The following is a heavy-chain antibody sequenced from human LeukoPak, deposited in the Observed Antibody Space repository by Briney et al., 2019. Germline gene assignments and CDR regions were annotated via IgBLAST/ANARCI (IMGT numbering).Heavy chain of an antibody. CDR1: GGSISSYY. CDR3: ARVGGYCTNGVCYDNWFDP. D-gene: IGHD2-8*01. CDR2: XXXSGYT. J-gene: IGHJ5*02. V-gene: IGHV4-59*01. Sequence: PSETLSLTCSVSGGSISSYYWTWIRQPPGKGLXXXXXXXXSGYTNYNPSLKSRVSMSADTSKNQFSLKLSSVTAADTAVYYCARVGGYCTNGVCYDNWFDPWGQGTLVTVSS.